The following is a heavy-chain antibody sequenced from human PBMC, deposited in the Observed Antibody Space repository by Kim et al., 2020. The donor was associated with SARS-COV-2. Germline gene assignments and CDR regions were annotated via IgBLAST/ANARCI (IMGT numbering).Heavy chain of an antibody. CDR2: IYSGGST. J-gene: IGHJ4*02. Sequence: GGSLRLSCAASGFTVSSNYMSWVRQAPGKGLEWVSVIYSGGSTYYVDSVKGRFTISRDNSKNTLYLQMNSLRAEDTAVYYCARDQTSVAGSDYWGQGTLVTVSS. V-gene: IGHV3-53*01. D-gene: IGHD6-19*01. CDR1: GFTVSSNY. CDR3: ARDQTSVAGSDY.